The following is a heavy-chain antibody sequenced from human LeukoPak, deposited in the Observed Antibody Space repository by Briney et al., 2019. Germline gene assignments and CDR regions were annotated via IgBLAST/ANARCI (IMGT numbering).Heavy chain of an antibody. J-gene: IGHJ6*02. CDR1: GFTFSSHW. CDR3: ATAHQLIGAGTSRLYLTYGMDV. Sequence: GGSLRLSCAASGFTFSSHWMHWVRQAPGKGLVWVSRINGDGSNTTYADSVKGRFTIYRDNAKNTLYLQMNSLRAEDTAVYYCATAHQLIGAGTSRLYLTYGMDVWGQGTTVTVSS. D-gene: IGHD6-13*01. CDR2: INGDGSNT. V-gene: IGHV3-74*03.